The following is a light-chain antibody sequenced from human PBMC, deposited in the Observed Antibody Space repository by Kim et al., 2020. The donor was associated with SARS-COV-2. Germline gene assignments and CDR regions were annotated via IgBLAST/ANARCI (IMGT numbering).Light chain of an antibody. CDR3: RQDNTQYVT. CDR2: EAS. J-gene: IGKJ2*01. Sequence: DIHMTQSPSSLSASVRDTVTTTCRASQRIGSRSAWYQQKTGKAPKILIYEASTLESGVPSRFSGRGSGTEFTITISSLLPDDFETYYCRQDNTQYVTFGQGTKVDLK. CDR1: QRIGSR. V-gene: IGKV1-5*03.